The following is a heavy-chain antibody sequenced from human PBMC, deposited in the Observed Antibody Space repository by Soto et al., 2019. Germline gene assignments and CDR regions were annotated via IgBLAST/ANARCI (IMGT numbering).Heavy chain of an antibody. Sequence: LRLSCAASGFTFRNYGVHWVRQAPGKGLEWVAVVGDDGRNKYYADSVKGRFTTSRDNSKNTLYLQMNSLRAEDTAVYYCARDSAFTDYGMDVWGQGTTVTVSS. D-gene: IGHD1-26*01. CDR1: GFTFRNYG. J-gene: IGHJ6*02. CDR2: VGDDGRNK. CDR3: ARDSAFTDYGMDV. V-gene: IGHV3-33*08.